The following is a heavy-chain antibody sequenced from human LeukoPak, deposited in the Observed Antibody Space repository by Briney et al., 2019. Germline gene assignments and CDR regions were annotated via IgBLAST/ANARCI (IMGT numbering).Heavy chain of an antibody. CDR3: ARRDWNYKTYYYGMDV. D-gene: IGHD1-7*01. CDR1: GYTFTSYG. J-gene: IGHJ6*02. Sequence: SVKVSCKASGYTFTSYGISWVRQAPGQGLEWMGRIIPILGIANYAQKFQGRVTITADKSTSTAYMELSSLRSEDTAVYYCARRDWNYKTYYYGMDVWGQGTTVTVSS. V-gene: IGHV1-69*04. CDR2: IIPILGIA.